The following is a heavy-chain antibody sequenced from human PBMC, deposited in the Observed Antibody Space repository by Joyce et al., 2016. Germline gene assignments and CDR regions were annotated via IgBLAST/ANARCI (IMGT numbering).Heavy chain of an antibody. J-gene: IGHJ4*02. V-gene: IGHV5-10-1*03. CDR2: IEPNDSGT. D-gene: IGHD2-15*01. Sequence: EDHLVQSGAEMKKPGESLRISCMVSGYTFVNYWISWVRQMHGKGLECRGRIEPNDSGTDYSPSCQGHVTISADKSISTAYRQWSSLKASDTAIYYCARHRGGGNFVPFDYWGQGTLVTVSS. CDR1: GYTFVNYW. CDR3: ARHRGGGNFVPFDY.